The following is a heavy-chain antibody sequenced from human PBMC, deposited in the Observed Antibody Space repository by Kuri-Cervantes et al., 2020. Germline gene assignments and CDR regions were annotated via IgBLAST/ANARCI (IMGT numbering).Heavy chain of an antibody. CDR2: INHSGST. D-gene: IGHD6-6*01. Sequence: LETLSLTCAVYGGAFSGYYWNWIRQSPGEGLEWIGEINHSGSTNYNPSLKSRVTISVDTSKNQFSLKLSSVTAADTAVYYCARRDVRWDAYSSSSYFDLWGRGTLVTVSS. CDR1: GGAFSGYY. CDR3: ARRDVRWDAYSSSSYFDL. V-gene: IGHV4-34*01. J-gene: IGHJ2*01.